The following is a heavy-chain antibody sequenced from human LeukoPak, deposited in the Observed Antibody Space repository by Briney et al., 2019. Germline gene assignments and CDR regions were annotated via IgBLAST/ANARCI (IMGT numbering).Heavy chain of an antibody. CDR2: IRSKGNSYAT. CDR1: XFTFSGSA. V-gene: IGHV3-73*01. D-gene: IGHD1-26*01. J-gene: IGHJ2*01. Sequence: LXCAXSXFTFSGSAMHWVRQASGKGLEWVGRIRSKGNSYATAYAASVKGRFTISRDDSKNTAYLQMNSLKTEDTAVYYCTRHEGALRYFDLWGRGTLVTVSS. CDR3: TRHEGALRYFDL.